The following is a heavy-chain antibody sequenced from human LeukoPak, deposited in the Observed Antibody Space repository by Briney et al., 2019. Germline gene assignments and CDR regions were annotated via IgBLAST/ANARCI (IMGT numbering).Heavy chain of an antibody. CDR3: ARHYNRDDLLDY. D-gene: IGHD2/OR15-2a*01. CDR1: GGSISSGDYY. V-gene: IGHV4-30-4*08. Sequence: SQTLSLTCTVSGGSISSGDYYWSWIRQPPGKGLEWIGYIYYSGSTYYNPSLKSRVTISVDTSKNQFSLKLSSVTAAGTAVYYCARHYNRDDLLDYWGQGTLVTVSS. CDR2: IYYSGST. J-gene: IGHJ4*02.